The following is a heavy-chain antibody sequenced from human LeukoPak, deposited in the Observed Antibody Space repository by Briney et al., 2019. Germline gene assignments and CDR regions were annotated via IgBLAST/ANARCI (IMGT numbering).Heavy chain of an antibody. CDR1: GGSISSYY. V-gene: IGHV4-4*07. CDR3: AKLDGSGSYYLREKFDY. D-gene: IGHD3-10*01. CDR2: IYSSGGT. Sequence: SETLSLTCTVSGGSISSYYWSWIRQPAGKGLEWIGRIYSSGGTNYNPSLKSRVTMSVDTSKNQFSLKLSSVTAADTAVYYCAKLDGSGSYYLREKFDYWGQGTLVTVSS. J-gene: IGHJ4*02.